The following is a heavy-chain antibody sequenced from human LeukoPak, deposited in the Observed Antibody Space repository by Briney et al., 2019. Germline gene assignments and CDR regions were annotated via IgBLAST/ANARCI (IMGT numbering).Heavy chain of an antibody. CDR1: GYRFTSYW. J-gene: IGHJ4*02. CDR3: ARQGSGWLSFDY. D-gene: IGHD6-19*01. CDR2: IYPGDSET. Sequence: GESLKISCKVSGYRFTSYWIGWVRQMPGKGLEWMGIIYPGDSETRYSPSFQGQVTISVDKSISTAYLEPRPLQASDPAMYYFARQGSGWLSFDYWGQGTLVTVSS. V-gene: IGHV5-51*01.